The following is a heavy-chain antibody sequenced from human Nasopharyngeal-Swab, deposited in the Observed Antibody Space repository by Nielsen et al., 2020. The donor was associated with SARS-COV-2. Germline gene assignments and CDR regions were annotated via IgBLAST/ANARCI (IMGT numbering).Heavy chain of an antibody. CDR1: GYTFTSYD. CDR2: MNPNSGNT. V-gene: IGHV1-8*01. J-gene: IGHJ6*03. D-gene: IGHD3-3*01. Sequence: ASVKVSCKASGYTFTSYDINWVRQATGQGLEWMGWMNPNSGNTGYAQKFQGRVTMTRNTSISTAYMELSSLRSEDTAVYYCARLSNYDFWSGYYAYMDVWGKGTTVTASS. CDR3: ARLSNYDFWSGYYAYMDV.